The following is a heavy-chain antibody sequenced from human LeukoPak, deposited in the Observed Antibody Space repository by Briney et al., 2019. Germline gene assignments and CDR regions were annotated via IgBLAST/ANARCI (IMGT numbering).Heavy chain of an antibody. D-gene: IGHD1-26*01. CDR2: ISSSSGNI. J-gene: IGHJ4*02. Sequence: GGSLRLSCATSGFSFNSYGMNWVRQAPGKGLEWVSYISSSSGNIYYADSVKGRFTISRDNAKNSLFLQMNSLRAEDTAVYYCARAYTGNYYPDYWGQGTLVSVSS. CDR1: GFSFNSYG. CDR3: ARAYTGNYYPDY. V-gene: IGHV3-48*01.